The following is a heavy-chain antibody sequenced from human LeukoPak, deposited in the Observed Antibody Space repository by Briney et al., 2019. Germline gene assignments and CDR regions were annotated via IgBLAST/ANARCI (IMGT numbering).Heavy chain of an antibody. CDR1: GFTFSSYA. CDR3: AKEETYQLLPLLFDY. CDR2: ISGSGGST. J-gene: IGHJ4*02. Sequence: GGSLRLSRAASGFTFSSYAMSWVRQAPGKGLEWVSAISGSGGSTYYADSVKGRFTISRDNSKNTLYLQMNSLRAEDTAVYYCAKEETYQLLPLLFDYWGQGTLVTVSS. V-gene: IGHV3-23*01. D-gene: IGHD2-2*01.